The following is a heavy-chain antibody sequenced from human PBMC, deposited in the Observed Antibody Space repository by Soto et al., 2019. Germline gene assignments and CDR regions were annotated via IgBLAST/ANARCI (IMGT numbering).Heavy chain of an antibody. CDR1: GGSISSYY. J-gene: IGHJ5*02. CDR2: IYYSGST. CDR3: ARDNYSSGWYLNWFDP. Sequence: SETLSLTCTVSGGSISSYYWSWIRQPPGKGLEWIGYIYYSGSTNYNPSLKSRVTISVDTSKNQFSLKLSSVTAADTAVYYCARDNYSSGWYLNWFDPWGQGTLVTVSS. D-gene: IGHD6-19*01. V-gene: IGHV4-59*01.